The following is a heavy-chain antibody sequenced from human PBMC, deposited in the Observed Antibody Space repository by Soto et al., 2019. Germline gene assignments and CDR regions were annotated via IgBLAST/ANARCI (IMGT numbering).Heavy chain of an antibody. Sequence: ASVKVSCKASGYTFTGYYVHWVRQAPGQGLEWMGWINPNSGDTYLAQRFQGRVTMNRDTSVGTAYMELRGLTSDDTAEYYCAKGGAIVAAGTRVYLYNAMDVWGQGTTVTVSS. CDR1: GYTFTGYY. J-gene: IGHJ6*02. D-gene: IGHD1-26*01. V-gene: IGHV1-2*02. CDR2: INPNSGDT. CDR3: AKGGAIVAAGTRVYLYNAMDV.